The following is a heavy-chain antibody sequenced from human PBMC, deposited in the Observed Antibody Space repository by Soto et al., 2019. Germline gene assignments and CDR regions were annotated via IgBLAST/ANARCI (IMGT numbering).Heavy chain of an antibody. D-gene: IGHD6-13*01. CDR2: IYYTGGT. J-gene: IGHJ4*02. CDR1: GVTIRGYY. Sequence: QVQLQESGPGLVKPSETLSLTCNVSGVTIRGYYWNLIRQPPGKTLEWIGSIYYTGGTNYNPSLKGRVTSSVDTSKNHFSLKFNSLTAADTAVYYCASETLSTIAAPDSWGQGTLVTVSS. CDR3: ASETLSTIAAPDS. V-gene: IGHV4-59*01.